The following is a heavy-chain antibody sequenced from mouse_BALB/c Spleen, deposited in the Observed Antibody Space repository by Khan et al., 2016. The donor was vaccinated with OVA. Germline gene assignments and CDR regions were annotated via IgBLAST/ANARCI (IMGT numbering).Heavy chain of an antibody. CDR2: INPSDGRS. V-gene: IGHV1S81*02. D-gene: IGHD1-1*02. CDR3: ARGGYGALAY. Sequence: QVQLQQSGAELVKPGASVKLSCQASGYTFTSYWMHWVKQRPGQGLDWIGYINPSDGRSHYNEKFKNKATPTVDKSSSTASMQLSSLTSEDSAVYFCARGGYGALAYWGQGTLVTVSA. J-gene: IGHJ3*01. CDR1: GYTFTSYW.